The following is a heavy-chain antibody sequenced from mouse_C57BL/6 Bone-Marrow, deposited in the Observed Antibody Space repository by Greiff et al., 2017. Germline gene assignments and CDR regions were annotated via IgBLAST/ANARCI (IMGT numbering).Heavy chain of an antibody. CDR2: IDPENGDT. V-gene: IGHV14-4*01. J-gene: IGHJ2*01. CDR1: GFNIKDDY. D-gene: IGHD1-1*01. CDR3: TRLYYGSSANYFDY. Sequence: EVMLVESGAELVRPGASVKLSCTASGFNIKDDYMHWVKQRPEQGLEWIGWIDPENGDTEYASKFQGKATITADTSSNTAYLQLSSLTSEDTAVYYCTRLYYGSSANYFDYWGQGTTLTVSS.